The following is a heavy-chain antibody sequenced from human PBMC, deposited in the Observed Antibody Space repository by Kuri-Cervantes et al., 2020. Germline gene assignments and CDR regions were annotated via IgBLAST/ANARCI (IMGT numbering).Heavy chain of an antibody. CDR2: ISSSSSTI. D-gene: IGHD4-17*01. CDR1: GFTFSSYS. Sequence: GESLKISCAASGFTFSSYSMNWVRQAPGKGLEWVSYISSSSSTIYYADSVKGRFTLSRDNAKNSLYLQMNSLRAEDTAVYYCAKDPGLTVTMSDYWGQGTLVTVSS. J-gene: IGHJ4*02. CDR3: AKDPGLTVTMSDY. V-gene: IGHV3-48*01.